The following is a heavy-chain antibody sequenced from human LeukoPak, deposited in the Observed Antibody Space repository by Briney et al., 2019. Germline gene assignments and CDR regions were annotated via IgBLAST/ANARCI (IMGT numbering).Heavy chain of an antibody. Sequence: GGSLRLPCAASGLTFSIYSMNWVRQAPGKGLEWISYINSSSSGVYYADSVKGRFTISRYNAKNILYLQMNSLRAEDTAVYYCARDHYFDTSGYSRSLDYWGQGTLVTVSS. D-gene: IGHD3-22*01. V-gene: IGHV3-48*01. CDR2: INSSSSGV. CDR1: GLTFSIYS. CDR3: ARDHYFDTSGYSRSLDY. J-gene: IGHJ4*02.